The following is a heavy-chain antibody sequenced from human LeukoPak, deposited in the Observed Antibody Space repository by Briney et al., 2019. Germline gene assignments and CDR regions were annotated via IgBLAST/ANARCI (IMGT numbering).Heavy chain of an antibody. D-gene: IGHD2-21*01. Sequence: GRSLRLSCAASGFTFSDFYMSWIRQAPGKGLEWVSYISSSGTTIFYADSVKGRFAISRDNAKNSLYMQMNSLRAEDAAVYHCARGRIAGFDYWGQGTLVSVSS. J-gene: IGHJ4*02. CDR3: ARGRIAGFDY. V-gene: IGHV3-11*01. CDR2: ISSSGTTI. CDR1: GFTFSDFY.